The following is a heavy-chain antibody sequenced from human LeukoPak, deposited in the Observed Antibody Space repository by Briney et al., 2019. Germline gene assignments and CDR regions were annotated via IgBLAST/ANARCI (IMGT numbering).Heavy chain of an antibody. CDR1: GFTFDDYA. V-gene: IGHV3-9*01. D-gene: IGHD3-16*02. CDR2: ISWNSGSI. Sequence: GGSLRLSCAASGFTFDDYAMHWVRQAPGKGLEWVSGISWNSGSIGYADSVKGRFTISRDNAKNSLYLQMNSLRAEDTALYYCAKDIRLRLGELSLNWFDPWGQGTLVTVSS. CDR3: AKDIRLRLGELSLNWFDP. J-gene: IGHJ5*02.